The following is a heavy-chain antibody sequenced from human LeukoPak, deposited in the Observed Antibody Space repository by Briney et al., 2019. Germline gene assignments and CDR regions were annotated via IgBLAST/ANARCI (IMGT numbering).Heavy chain of an antibody. CDR3: ARGGFCSGGRCPVDYYYYMDV. Sequence: GGSLRLSCAASGFTFSNYWMHWVRQAPGKGLVWVSRINSDGSSTSYADSVKGRFTISRDNAKNTLYLQLNSLRAEDTAVYYCARGGFCSGGRCPVDYYYYMDVWGKGTTVTVSS. J-gene: IGHJ6*03. D-gene: IGHD2-15*01. CDR2: INSDGSST. V-gene: IGHV3-74*01. CDR1: GFTFSNYW.